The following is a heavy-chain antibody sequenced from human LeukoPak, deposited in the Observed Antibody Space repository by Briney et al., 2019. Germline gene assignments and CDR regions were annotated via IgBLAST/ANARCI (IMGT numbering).Heavy chain of an antibody. J-gene: IGHJ4*02. Sequence: GGSLRLSCAASGFTFSNYWMHWVRQAPGKGLVWVSRINSDGSSTSYADSVKGRFTISGDNVKNTLYLQMNSLRAEDTAVYYCARGIMALGYWGQGTLVTVSS. CDR2: INSDGSST. V-gene: IGHV3-74*01. D-gene: IGHD3-10*01. CDR3: ARGIMALGY. CDR1: GFTFSNYW.